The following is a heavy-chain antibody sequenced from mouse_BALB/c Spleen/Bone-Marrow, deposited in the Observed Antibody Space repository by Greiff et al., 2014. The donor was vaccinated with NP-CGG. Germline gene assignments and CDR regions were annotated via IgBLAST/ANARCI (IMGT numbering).Heavy chain of an antibody. CDR2: INPYNDGA. CDR1: GYTFTSYV. CDR3: ARRGRIAEALGY. Sequence: EVKLVESGPELVKPGASVKMSCKASGYTFTSYVMHWVKQKPGQGLEWIGYINPYNDGAKYNEKFKGKATLTSDKSSSTAYMELSSLTSEDSAVYYCARRGRIAEALGYWGQGTTLTVSS. J-gene: IGHJ2*01. D-gene: IGHD6-1*01. V-gene: IGHV1-14*01.